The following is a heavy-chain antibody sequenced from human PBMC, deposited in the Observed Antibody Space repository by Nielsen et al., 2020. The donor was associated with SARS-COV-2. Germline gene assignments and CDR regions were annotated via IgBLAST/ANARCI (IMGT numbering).Heavy chain of an antibody. CDR3: AKALPTIWY. V-gene: IGHV3-23*01. CDR2: VSGGDAST. D-gene: IGHD1-26*01. Sequence: WIRQPPGKGLEWVSAVSGGDASTYYADSVKGRFTISRDNSKNTLYLQMNSLRAEDTAVYYCAKALPTIWYWGQGTLVTVSS. J-gene: IGHJ4*02.